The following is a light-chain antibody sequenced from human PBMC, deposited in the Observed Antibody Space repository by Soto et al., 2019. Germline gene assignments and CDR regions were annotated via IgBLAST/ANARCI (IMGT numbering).Light chain of an antibody. V-gene: IGKV1-39*01. CDR2: GAS. J-gene: IGKJ1*01. Sequence: DIQMTQSPFSLSASVGDRVTITCRASEFIDTFLNWYQHKPGKAPDLLVYGASTLQSGVPSRFSGSGSVTDFTLTISSLQPEDFATYFCQQSFRTPETFGQGTTADIK. CDR3: QQSFRTPET. CDR1: EFIDTF.